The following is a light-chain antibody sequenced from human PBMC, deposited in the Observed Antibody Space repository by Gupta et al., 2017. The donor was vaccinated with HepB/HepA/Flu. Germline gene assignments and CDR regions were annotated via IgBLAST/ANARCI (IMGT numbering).Light chain of an antibody. CDR1: NSNIGAGYD. Sequence: QSVLTQPPSVSRAPGQKVTISCTGSNSNIGAGYDVHWYQQLPGTAPKLLIFGYSHRPSGVPDRFSGSKSDTSASLAINGLQAEEEADYYCTSSDSSLSAYVFGLGTKVTVL. CDR3: TSSDSSLSAYV. J-gene: IGLJ1*01. CDR2: GYS. V-gene: IGLV1-40*01.